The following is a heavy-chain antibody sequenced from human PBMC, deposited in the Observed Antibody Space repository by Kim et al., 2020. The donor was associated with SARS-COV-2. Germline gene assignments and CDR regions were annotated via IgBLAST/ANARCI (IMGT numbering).Heavy chain of an antibody. J-gene: IGHJ6*03. V-gene: IGHV4-34*01. CDR2: INHSGST. CDR3: ARVKSLWFRELLSGPPPYCMEV. CDR1: GGSFSGYY. Sequence: SETLSLTCAVYGGSFSGYYWSWIRQPPGKGLEWIGEINHSGSTNYNPSLKSRVTISVDTSKNQFALKLSSVTAADTAVYYCARVKSLWFRELLSGPPPYCMEVWGKGATVTVSS. D-gene: IGHD3-10*01.